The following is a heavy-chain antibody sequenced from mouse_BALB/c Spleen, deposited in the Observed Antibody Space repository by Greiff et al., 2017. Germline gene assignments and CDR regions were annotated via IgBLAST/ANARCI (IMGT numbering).Heavy chain of an antibody. CDR1: GFNIKDYY. CDR2: IVPENGDT. J-gene: IGHJ4*01. V-gene: IGHV14-4*02. Sequence: EVQLQQSGAELVRSGASDKLSCTASGFNIKDYYMHWVKQRPEQGLEWIGWIVPENGDTEYAPKFQGKATMTADTSSNTAYLQLSSLTSEDTAVYYCMRLGRDRGDAMDYWGQGTSVTVSS. D-gene: IGHD4-1*01. CDR3: MRLGRDRGDAMDY.